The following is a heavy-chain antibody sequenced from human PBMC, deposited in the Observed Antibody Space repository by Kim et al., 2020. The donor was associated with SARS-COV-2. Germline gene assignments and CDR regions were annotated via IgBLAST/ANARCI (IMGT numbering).Heavy chain of an antibody. J-gene: IGHJ6*02. CDR1: GGSFSGYY. CDR3: ARRYRRVSGSYYGSGSSTPRETLRRNYYYGMDV. D-gene: IGHD3-10*01. V-gene: IGHV4-34*01. CDR2: INHSGST. Sequence: SETLSLTCAVYGGSFSGYYWSWIRQPPGKGLEWIGEINHSGSTNYNPSLKSRVTISVDTSKNQFSLKLSSVTAADTAVYYCARRYRRVSGSYYGSGSSTPRETLRRNYYYGMDVWGQGTTVTVSS.